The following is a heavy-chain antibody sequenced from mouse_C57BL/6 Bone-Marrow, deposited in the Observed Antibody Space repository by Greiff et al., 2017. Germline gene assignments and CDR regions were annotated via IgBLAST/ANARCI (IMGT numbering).Heavy chain of an antibody. CDR1: GFSLTSYG. Sequence: VKLMESGPGLVQSSQSLSITCTVSGFSLTSYGVHWVRQSPGKGLEWLGVIWSGGSTDYNAAFISRLSISKDNSKSQVFFKMNSLQADDTAIYYCARNWGSSGPGAMDYWGQGTSVTVSS. CDR3: ARNWGSSGPGAMDY. J-gene: IGHJ4*01. CDR2: IWSGGST. V-gene: IGHV2-2*01. D-gene: IGHD3-2*02.